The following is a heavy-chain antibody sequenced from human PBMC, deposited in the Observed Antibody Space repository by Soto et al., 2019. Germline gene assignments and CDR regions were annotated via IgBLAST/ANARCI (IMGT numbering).Heavy chain of an antibody. CDR2: ISYDGSNK. CDR1: GFTFSSYA. V-gene: IGHV3-30-3*01. Sequence: QVQLVESGGGVAQPGRSLRLSCAASGFTFSSYAMHWVRQAPGKGLEWVAVISYDGSNKYYADSVKGRFTISRDNSKNTLYLQMNSLRAEDTAVYYCARVLDYYDSSGYYYGADLDYWGQGTLVTVSS. J-gene: IGHJ4*02. CDR3: ARVLDYYDSSGYYYGADLDY. D-gene: IGHD3-22*01.